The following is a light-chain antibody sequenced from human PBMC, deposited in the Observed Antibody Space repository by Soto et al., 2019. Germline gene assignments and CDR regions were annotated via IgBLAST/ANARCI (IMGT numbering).Light chain of an antibody. Sequence: DIVMTQSPDSLAVSLGERATINCKSSQSVLYSSNNKNYLAWYQQKPGQPPKLLIYWASTRESGVPDRFSGSGSGTDFTLTISSLQAEDVALYYCQQYYITPFTFGPGTKVDIK. J-gene: IGKJ3*01. V-gene: IGKV4-1*01. CDR1: QSVLYSSNNKNY. CDR3: QQYYITPFT. CDR2: WAS.